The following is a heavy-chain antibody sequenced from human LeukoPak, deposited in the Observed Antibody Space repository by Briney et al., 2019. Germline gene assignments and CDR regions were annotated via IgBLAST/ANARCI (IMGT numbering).Heavy chain of an antibody. CDR1: GGSISSYY. Sequence: SETLSLTCTVSGGSISSYYWSWIRQPAGKGLEWIGRIYTSGSTNYNPSLKSRVTISVDTSKNQFSLKLSSVTAADTAVYYCARHPARYYYDSSGAAAVDYWGQGTLVTVSS. J-gene: IGHJ4*02. V-gene: IGHV4-4*07. CDR2: IYTSGST. D-gene: IGHD3-22*01. CDR3: ARHPARYYYDSSGAAAVDY.